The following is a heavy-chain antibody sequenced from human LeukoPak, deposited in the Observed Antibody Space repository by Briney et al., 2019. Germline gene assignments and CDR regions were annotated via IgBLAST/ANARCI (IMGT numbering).Heavy chain of an antibody. CDR3: ARSVASAGYAY. D-gene: IGHD6-13*01. CDR2: ISSSSNYI. J-gene: IGHJ4*02. CDR1: GFTLISYT. Sequence: GGCLRLSCAASGFTLISYTMHWVREAPGTGLEWVSSISSSSNYIYYAESVNGRFTISRNNAKNSLYLQMNSLGAEDTAVYYCARSVASAGYAYWGQGTLVTVSS. V-gene: IGHV3-21*01.